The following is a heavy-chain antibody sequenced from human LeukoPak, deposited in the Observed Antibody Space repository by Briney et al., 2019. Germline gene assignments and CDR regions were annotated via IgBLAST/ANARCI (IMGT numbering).Heavy chain of an antibody. CDR3: ARGQPSIAVAGTRDY. CDR2: MNPNSGNT. Sequence: ASVKVSCKASRYTFTSYDINWVRQATRHGLEWMGWMNPNSGNTGYAQKFQGRVTMTRNTSISTAYMELSSLRSEDTAVYYCARGQPSIAVAGTRDYWGQGTLVTVSS. D-gene: IGHD6-19*01. CDR1: RYTFTSYD. J-gene: IGHJ4*02. V-gene: IGHV1-8*01.